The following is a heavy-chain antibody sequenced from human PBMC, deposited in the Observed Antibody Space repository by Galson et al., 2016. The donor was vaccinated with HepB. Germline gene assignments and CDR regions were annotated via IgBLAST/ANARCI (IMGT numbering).Heavy chain of an antibody. V-gene: IGHV3-23*01. CDR1: GFTFSSYA. D-gene: IGHD3-3*01. CDR2: ISGSGGST. CDR3: AKDLGFLEWLFFDSYYYYGMDV. J-gene: IGHJ6*02. Sequence: SLRLSCAASGFTFSSYAMSWVRQAPGKGLEWVSAISGSGGSTYYADSAKGRFTTPRDNSKNTLYLQMNSLRAEDTAVYYCAKDLGFLEWLFFDSYYYYGMDVWGQGTTVTVSS.